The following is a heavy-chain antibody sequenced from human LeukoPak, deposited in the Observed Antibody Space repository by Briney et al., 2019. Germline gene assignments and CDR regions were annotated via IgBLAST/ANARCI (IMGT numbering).Heavy chain of an antibody. CDR2: INWNGGST. D-gene: IGHD2-15*01. J-gene: IGHJ4*02. V-gene: IGHV3-20*04. CDR3: ARDKGYSSDY. CDR1: GFTFDDYG. Sequence: PGGSLRLSCAASGFTFDDYGMSWVRQAPGKGLEWVSGINWNGGSTGYADSVKGRFTISRDNAKNTVYLQMNSLRAEDTAVYYCARDKGYSSDYWGQGTLVTVSS.